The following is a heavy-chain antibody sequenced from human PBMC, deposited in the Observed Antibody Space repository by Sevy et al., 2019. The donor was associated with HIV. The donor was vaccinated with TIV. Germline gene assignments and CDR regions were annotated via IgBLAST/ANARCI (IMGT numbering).Heavy chain of an antibody. CDR1: GGSISSGGYY. CDR2: IYYSGST. D-gene: IGHD5-18*01. V-gene: IGHV4-31*03. Sequence: SETLSLTCTVSGGSISSGGYYWSWIRQHPGKGLEWIGYIYYSGSTYYNPSLKSRVTISVDTSKNQFSLKLSSVTAADTAVYYCASTSYHTAMVNWFDPWGQGTLVTVSS. J-gene: IGHJ5*02. CDR3: ASTSYHTAMVNWFDP.